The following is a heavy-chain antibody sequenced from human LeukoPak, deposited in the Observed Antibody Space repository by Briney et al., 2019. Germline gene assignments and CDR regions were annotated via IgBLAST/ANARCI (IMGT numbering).Heavy chain of an antibody. V-gene: IGHV3-7*01. CDR3: AKSTYCSGGSCYSSGGYYYYGMDV. J-gene: IGHJ6*02. CDR1: GFTFSSYW. Sequence: GGSLRLSCAASGFTFSSYWMSWVRQAPGKGLEWVANIKQDGSEKYYADSVKGRFTISRDNSKNTLYLQMNSLRAEDTAVYYCAKSTYCSGGSCYSSGGYYYYGMDVWGQGTTVTVSS. CDR2: IKQDGSEK. D-gene: IGHD2-15*01.